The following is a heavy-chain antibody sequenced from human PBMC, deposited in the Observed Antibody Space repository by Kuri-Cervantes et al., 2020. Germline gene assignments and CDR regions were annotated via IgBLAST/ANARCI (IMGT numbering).Heavy chain of an antibody. CDR2: INHSGST. CDR3: ARGGGVPAAIGDLDY. Sequence: ESLKITCVASGFTFSNYDMNWVRQSPGGGLEWIGEINHSGSTNYNPSLKSRATMSVDTSKNQFSLNLNSVTAADTAVYYCARGGGVPAAIGDLDYWGQGTQVTVSS. J-gene: IGHJ4*02. V-gene: IGHV4-34*01. D-gene: IGHD2-2*01. CDR1: GFTFSNYD.